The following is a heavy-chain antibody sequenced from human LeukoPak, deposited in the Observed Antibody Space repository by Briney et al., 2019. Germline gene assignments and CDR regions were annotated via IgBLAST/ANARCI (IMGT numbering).Heavy chain of an antibody. J-gene: IGHJ4*02. D-gene: IGHD2-21*01. Sequence: GGSLRLSCVISGLIFHDYSMNWVRQAPGKGLEWVSSISGPSDYTYYTDSVKGRFTISRDNARNSLYLQMNSLRADDTAIYCCARDSGGDDYFDFWGQGTLVTVSS. CDR1: GLIFHDYS. V-gene: IGHV3-21*01. CDR2: ISGPSDYT. CDR3: ARDSGGDDYFDF.